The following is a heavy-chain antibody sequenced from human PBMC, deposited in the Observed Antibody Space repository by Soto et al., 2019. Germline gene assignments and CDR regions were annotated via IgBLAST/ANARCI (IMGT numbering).Heavy chain of an antibody. D-gene: IGHD2-21*02. CDR2: INHSGST. CDR1: GGSFSGYY. CDR3: ARSGVTAIRLPFDY. J-gene: IGHJ4*02. V-gene: IGHV4-34*01. Sequence: PSETLSLTCAVYGGSFSGYYWSWVRQPPGKGLEWIGEINHSGSTNYNPSLKSRVTISVDTSKNQFPLKLSSVTAADTAVYYCARSGVTAIRLPFDYWGQGTLVTVSS.